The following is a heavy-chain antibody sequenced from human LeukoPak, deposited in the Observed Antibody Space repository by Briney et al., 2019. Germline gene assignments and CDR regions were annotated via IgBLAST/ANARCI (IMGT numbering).Heavy chain of an antibody. CDR3: ARDSSSGLGDY. CDR1: GYTFTGYY. D-gene: IGHD6-6*01. V-gene: IGHV1-69*13. Sequence: ASVKVSCKASGYTFTGYYMHWVRQAPGQGLEWMGGIIPIFGTANYAQKFQGRVTITADESTSTAYMELSGLRSEDTAVYYCARDSSSGLGDYWGQGTLVTVSS. CDR2: IIPIFGTA. J-gene: IGHJ4*02.